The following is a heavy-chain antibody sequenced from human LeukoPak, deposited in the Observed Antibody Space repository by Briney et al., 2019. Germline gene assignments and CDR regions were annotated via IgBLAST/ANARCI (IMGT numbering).Heavy chain of an antibody. J-gene: IGHJ4*02. CDR3: ARCGSSWFNFDY. D-gene: IGHD6-13*01. Sequence: PSETLSLTCTVSGGSISSGGYYWSWIRQHPGNGLEWIGYIYYSGSTYYNPSLKSRVTISVDTSKNQFSLKLSSVTAADTAVYYCARCGSSWFNFDYWGQGTLVTVSS. V-gene: IGHV4-31*03. CDR2: IYYSGST. CDR1: GGSISSGGYY.